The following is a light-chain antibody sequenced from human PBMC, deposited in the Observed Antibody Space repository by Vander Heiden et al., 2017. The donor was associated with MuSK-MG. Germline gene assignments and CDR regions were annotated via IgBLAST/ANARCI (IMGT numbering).Light chain of an antibody. CDR1: QTMSDK. CDR3: QQYHNRMT. J-gene: IGKJ5*01. CDR2: GAS. Sequence: EIVMTQSPATLSLSPGERATLSCRASQTMSDKSAWYQQRPGQPPRLLIFGASIRATGVPAMFSGSGSGTDFTLTISSLQSEDFAVYYCQQYHNRMTFGQGTRLEIK. V-gene: IGKV3-15*01.